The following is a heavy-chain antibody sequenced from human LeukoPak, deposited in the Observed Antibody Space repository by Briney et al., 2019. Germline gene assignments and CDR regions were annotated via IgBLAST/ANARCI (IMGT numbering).Heavy chain of an antibody. V-gene: IGHV3-23*01. CDR2: ISGSGGST. CDR1: GFTFSSYA. J-gene: IGHJ3*02. D-gene: IGHD4-17*01. Sequence: GGSLRLSCAASGFTFSSYAMSWVRQAPGKGLEWVSGISGSGGSTYYADSVKGRFTISRDNSKNTLYLQMDSLRGEDTAIYYCAKDPPTVVANAFHIWGQGTMVTVPS. CDR3: AKDPPTVVANAFHI.